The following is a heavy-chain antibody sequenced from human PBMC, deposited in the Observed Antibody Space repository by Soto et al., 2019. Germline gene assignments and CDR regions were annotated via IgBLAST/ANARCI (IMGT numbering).Heavy chain of an antibody. D-gene: IGHD5-12*01. V-gene: IGHV4-4*02. CDR3: ARDQGYGFDY. CDR1: GDSFSSSNW. Sequence: QVQLQESGPGLVKPSGTLSLTCAVSGDSFSSSNWCHWVRQPPGKGLEWIAEIDHSGRTNYNPSLKSRVTISVDKSKNQFCLKLSSVTAADTAMYYCARDQGYGFDYWGQGSLVTVSS. CDR2: IDHSGRT. J-gene: IGHJ4*02.